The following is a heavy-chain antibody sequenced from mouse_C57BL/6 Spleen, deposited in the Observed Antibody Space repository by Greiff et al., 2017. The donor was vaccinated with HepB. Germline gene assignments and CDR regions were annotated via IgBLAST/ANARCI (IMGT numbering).Heavy chain of an antibody. V-gene: IGHV1-66*01. Sequence: QVQLKQSGPELVKPGASVKISCKASGYSFTSYYIHWVKQRPGQGLEWIGWIYPGSGNTKYNEKFKGKATLTADTSSSTAYMQLSSLTSEDSAVYYCARRSSFYYYAMDYWGQGTSVTVSS. J-gene: IGHJ4*01. CDR1: GYSFTSYY. CDR2: IYPGSGNT. D-gene: IGHD1-1*01. CDR3: ARRSSFYYYAMDY.